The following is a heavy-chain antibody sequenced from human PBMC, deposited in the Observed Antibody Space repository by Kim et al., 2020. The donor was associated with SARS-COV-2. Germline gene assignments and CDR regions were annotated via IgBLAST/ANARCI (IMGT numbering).Heavy chain of an antibody. D-gene: IGHD2-15*01. CDR2: LSTDGSST. CDR3: ARGWAFDI. Sequence: GGSLRLSCVVSGFTLSSHWMHWVRQVPGKGLAWVSRLSTDGSSTAYADSVKGRFSISRDNAKNTLYLQMNSLRAEDTALYYCARGWAFDIWGQGTMVTVSS. CDR1: GFTLSSHW. J-gene: IGHJ3*02. V-gene: IGHV3-74*01.